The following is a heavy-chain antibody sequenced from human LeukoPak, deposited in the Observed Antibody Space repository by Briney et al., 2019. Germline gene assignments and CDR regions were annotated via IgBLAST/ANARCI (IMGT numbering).Heavy chain of an antibody. CDR3: ARVHLGGSSWSNDHYYYCYMDV. V-gene: IGHV3-7*01. D-gene: IGHD6-13*01. J-gene: IGHJ6*03. CDR1: GFTFSSYW. CDR2: IKQDGSEK. Sequence: HPGGSLRLSCAASGFTFSSYWMSWVRQAPGKGLEWVANIKQDGSEKYYVDSVKGRFTISRDNAKNSLYLQMNSLRAEDTAVYYCARVHLGGSSWSNDHYYYCYMDVWGKGTTVTVSS.